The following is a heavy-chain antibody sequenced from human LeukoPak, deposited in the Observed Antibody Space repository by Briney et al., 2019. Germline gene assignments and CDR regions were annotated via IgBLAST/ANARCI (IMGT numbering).Heavy chain of an antibody. J-gene: IGHJ2*01. Sequence: GGSLRLSCAASGFTFSSYSMNWVRQAPGKGLEWVSYISSSSSTIYYADSVKGRFTISRDNAKNSLYLQMNSLRAEDTAVYYCASAPGAYYYDSSGYYNHWYFDLWGRGTLVTVSS. V-gene: IGHV3-48*01. CDR2: ISSSSSTI. CDR3: ASAPGAYYYDSSGYYNHWYFDL. CDR1: GFTFSSYS. D-gene: IGHD3-22*01.